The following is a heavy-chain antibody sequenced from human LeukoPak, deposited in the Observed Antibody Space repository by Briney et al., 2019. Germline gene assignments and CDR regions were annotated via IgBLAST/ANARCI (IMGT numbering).Heavy chain of an antibody. Sequence: ASVKVSCKASGHTFTGYYMHWVRQAPGQGLEWMGWINPNSGGTNYAQKFQGRVTMTRDTSISTAYMELSRLRSDDTAVYYCARESIAARPFDYWGQGTLVTVSS. CDR2: INPNSGGT. CDR1: GHTFTGYY. V-gene: IGHV1-2*02. J-gene: IGHJ4*02. CDR3: ARESIAARPFDY. D-gene: IGHD6-6*01.